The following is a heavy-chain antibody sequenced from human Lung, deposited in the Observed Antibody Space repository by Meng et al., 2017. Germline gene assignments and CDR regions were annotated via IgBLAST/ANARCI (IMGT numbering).Heavy chain of an antibody. CDR3: TKNDFYCLGY. CDR2: IYHSGST. CDR1: GGSISSDNW. V-gene: IGHV4-4*02. Sequence: GPGLVKASGTLSVTFAFSGGSISSDNWWSWARQPPGKGLEWIGEIYHSGSTNYNPSLKSRITISVDKPKNQFSLTLSSVTAADTAVYYCTKNDFYCLGYWGQGTLVTVSS. J-gene: IGHJ4*02. D-gene: IGHD2-21*01.